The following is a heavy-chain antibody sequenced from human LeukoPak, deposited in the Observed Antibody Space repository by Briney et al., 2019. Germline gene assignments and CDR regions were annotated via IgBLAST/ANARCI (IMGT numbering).Heavy chain of an antibody. J-gene: IGHJ4*02. Sequence: SETLSLTCSVSGGSISPYYWSWIRQPAGEGLEWIGRVHSSGNTIYNPSLRGRVSMSVDTSKNQFSLKLTSVPAADTAVYYCARDVPPDYWRQGTLVTVCS. CDR1: GGSISPYY. CDR2: VHSSGNT. CDR3: ARDVPPDY. V-gene: IGHV4-4*07.